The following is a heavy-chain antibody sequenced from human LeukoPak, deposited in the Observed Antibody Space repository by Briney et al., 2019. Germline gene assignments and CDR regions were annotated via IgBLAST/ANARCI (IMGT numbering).Heavy chain of an antibody. CDR3: ARGRVESSAWEPDY. CDR1: GFTFSSYE. CDR2: ISSSGSTI. V-gene: IGHV3-48*03. Sequence: GVSLRLSCAASGFTFSSYEMNWVRQAPGKGLEWVLYISSSGSTIYYADSVKGRFTISRDNAKNSLYLQMNSLRAEDTAVYYCARGRVESSAWEPDYWGQGTLVTVSS. D-gene: IGHD1-26*01. J-gene: IGHJ4*02.